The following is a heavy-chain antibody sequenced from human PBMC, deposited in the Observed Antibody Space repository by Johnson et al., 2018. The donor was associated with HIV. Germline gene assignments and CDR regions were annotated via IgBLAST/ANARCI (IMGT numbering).Heavy chain of an antibody. V-gene: IGHV3-13*01. J-gene: IGHJ3*02. CDR2: IGGSAVST. CDR3: ARGGKAAFDI. CDR1: GLTFSKYA. Sequence: VQVVESGGGLVQPGGSLRLSCAASGLTFSKYAMNWVRQAPGKGLEWVSLIGGSAVSTYYPGSVKGRFTISRENAKNSLYLQMNSLRAGDTAVYYCARGGKAAFDIWGQGTMVTVSS.